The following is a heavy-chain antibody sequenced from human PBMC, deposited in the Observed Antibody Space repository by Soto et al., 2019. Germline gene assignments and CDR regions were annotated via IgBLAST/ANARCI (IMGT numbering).Heavy chain of an antibody. V-gene: IGHV4-39*01. CDR1: GGSISISSYC. Sequence: SGTLSLTFTVSGGSISISSYCWGWIRPPPGKGLEWIGSIYYSGSTYYNPSLKSRVTISVDTSKNQFSLKLSSVTAADTAVYYCITDDYSNYREMTNVDYYCYGMDVWGQGTTVTVSS. D-gene: IGHD4-4*01. CDR3: ITDDYSNYREMTNVDYYCYGMDV. CDR2: IYYSGST. J-gene: IGHJ6*02.